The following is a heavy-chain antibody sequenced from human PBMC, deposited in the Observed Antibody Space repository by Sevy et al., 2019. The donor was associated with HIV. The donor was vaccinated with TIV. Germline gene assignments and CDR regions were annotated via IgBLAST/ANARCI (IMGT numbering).Heavy chain of an antibody. Sequence: SETLSLTCTVSGGSISSGNYYWHWIRQPPGKGLEWIGYISYTGNTYYNPSLRSPVTIAVDTSNNQFALRLTSVTAADTAVYYGARDVTEYTSSSVWFDPWGQGTLVTVSS. CDR2: ISYTGNT. J-gene: IGHJ5*02. CDR3: ARDVTEYTSSSVWFDP. D-gene: IGHD6-6*01. V-gene: IGHV4-30-4*01. CDR1: GGSISSGNYY.